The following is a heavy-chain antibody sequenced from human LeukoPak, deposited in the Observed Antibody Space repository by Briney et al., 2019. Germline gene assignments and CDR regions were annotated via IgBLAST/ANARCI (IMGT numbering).Heavy chain of an antibody. D-gene: IGHD3-3*01. Sequence: GGSLRLSCAPSGFTFSRHGMHWVRQAPSKGLEWVAIISNDGSRKYYAHSVEGRFTISRDNSKDTLYLQMDSLRAEDTAVYYCARDRAWNYFDYWGQGTLVTVSS. CDR1: GFTFSRHG. J-gene: IGHJ4*02. CDR2: ISNDGSRK. CDR3: ARDRAWNYFDY. V-gene: IGHV3-30*03.